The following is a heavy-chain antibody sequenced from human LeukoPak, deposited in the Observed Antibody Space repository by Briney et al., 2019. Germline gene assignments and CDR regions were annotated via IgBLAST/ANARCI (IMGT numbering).Heavy chain of an antibody. D-gene: IGHD3-22*01. J-gene: IGHJ4*02. CDR1: GFTFSSYA. CDR2: ISYDGSNK. Sequence: GGSLRPSCAASGFTFSSYAMHWVRQAPGKGLEWVAVISYDGSNKYYADSVKGRFTISRDNSKNALYLQMNSLRAEDTAVYYCASPTYYYDSSGYYFGDYWGQGTLVTVSS. CDR3: ASPTYYYDSSGYYFGDY. V-gene: IGHV3-30-3*01.